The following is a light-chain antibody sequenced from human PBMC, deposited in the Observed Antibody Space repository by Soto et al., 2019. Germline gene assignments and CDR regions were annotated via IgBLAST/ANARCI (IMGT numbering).Light chain of an antibody. V-gene: IGLV2-14*04. CDR1: SSDVGGYNY. J-gene: IGLJ1*01. CDR2: DVS. CDR3: SSYTSSSTLLV. Sequence: TETSSDVGGYNYVSWYQQHPGKAPKLMIYDVSNRPSGVSNRFSGSKSGNTASLTISGLQAEDEADYYCSSYTSSSTLLVFGTGTKATVL.